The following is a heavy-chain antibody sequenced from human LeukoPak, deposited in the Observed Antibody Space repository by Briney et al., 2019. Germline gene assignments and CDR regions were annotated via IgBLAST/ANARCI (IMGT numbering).Heavy chain of an antibody. Sequence: LTGGSLRLSCAASGFTFSNYDMSWVRQAAGKGLVWVSNVSGSGTTTDYADSVKGRFTISRDNSKNTLYLQMSSLRVEDTAIYYCANVRDSSGKWFDYWGQGTLVTVSS. V-gene: IGHV3-23*01. CDR2: VSGSGTTT. J-gene: IGHJ4*02. CDR3: ANVRDSSGKWFDY. CDR1: GFTFSNYD. D-gene: IGHD3-10*01.